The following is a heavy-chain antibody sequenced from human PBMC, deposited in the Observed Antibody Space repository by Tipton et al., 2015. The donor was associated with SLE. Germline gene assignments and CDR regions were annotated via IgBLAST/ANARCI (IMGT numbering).Heavy chain of an antibody. V-gene: IGHV3-30*04. Sequence: SLRLSYAASGFTFSSYVMHWVRQTPGKGLEWVAVISYDGSNKYYADSVKGRFTISRDNSKNTLYLQMNSLRAEDTAVYYCAGWVGYCSGGTCFYWGQGTLVTVSS. CDR2: ISYDGSNK. J-gene: IGHJ4*02. CDR3: AGWVGYCSGGTCFY. D-gene: IGHD2-15*01. CDR1: GFTFSSYV.